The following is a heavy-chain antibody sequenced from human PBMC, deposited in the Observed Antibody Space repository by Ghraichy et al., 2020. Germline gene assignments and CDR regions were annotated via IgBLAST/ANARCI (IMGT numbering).Heavy chain of an antibody. CDR3: ARGAYSNAFDY. CDR2: IYYSGST. CDR1: GGSISSGGYY. D-gene: IGHD4-11*01. V-gene: IGHV4-31*03. Sequence: SETLSLTCTVSGGSISSGGYYWSWIRQHPGKGLEWIGYIYYSGSTYYNPSLKSRVTISVDTSKNQFSLKLSSVTAADTAVYYCARGAYSNAFDYWGQGTLVTVSS. J-gene: IGHJ4*02.